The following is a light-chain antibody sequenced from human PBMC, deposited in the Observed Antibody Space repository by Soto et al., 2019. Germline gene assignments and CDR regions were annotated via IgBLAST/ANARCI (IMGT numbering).Light chain of an antibody. V-gene: IGLV2-14*01. CDR2: EVT. J-gene: IGLJ3*02. Sequence: QSALTQPASVSGSPGQSITISCTGTSSDVGDYNYVSWYQQHPGKAPKLMIFEVTYRPSGVSNRFSGSKSGNTASLTISGLRAEDEADYYCSSFTSTATWVFGGGTKVTVL. CDR1: SSDVGDYNY. CDR3: SSFTSTATWV.